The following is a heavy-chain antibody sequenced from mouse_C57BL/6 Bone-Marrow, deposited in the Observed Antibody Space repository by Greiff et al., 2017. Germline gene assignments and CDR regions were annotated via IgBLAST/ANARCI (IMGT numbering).Heavy chain of an antibody. CDR3: ARGSRSYAMDY. Sequence: QVHVKQPGTELVKPGASVKLSCKASGYTFTSYWMHWVKQRPGQGLEWIGNINPSNGGTNYNEKFKSKATLTVDKSSSTAYMQLSSLTSEDSAVYYCARGSRSYAMDYWGQGTSVTVSS. CDR1: GYTFTSYW. J-gene: IGHJ4*01. V-gene: IGHV1-53*01. CDR2: INPSNGGT. D-gene: IGHD1-1*01.